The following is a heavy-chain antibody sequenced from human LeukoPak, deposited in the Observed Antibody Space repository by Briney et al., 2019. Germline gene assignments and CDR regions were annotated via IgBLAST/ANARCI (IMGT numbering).Heavy chain of an antibody. CDR1: GFTFSTYA. CDR2: ISDDGSNK. V-gene: IGHV3-30*04. CDR3: ARVDDLDAFDM. D-gene: IGHD2-2*03. Sequence: GGSLRLSCAASGFTFSTYAMHWVRQVPGKWLEWVAVISDDGSNKYYADSVKGRFTISRDNSKNTLYLQMNSLRAEDTAVYYCARVDDLDAFDMWGQGTMVTVSS. J-gene: IGHJ3*02.